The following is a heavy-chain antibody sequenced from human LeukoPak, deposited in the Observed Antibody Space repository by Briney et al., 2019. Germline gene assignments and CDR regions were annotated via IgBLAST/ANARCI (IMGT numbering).Heavy chain of an antibody. J-gene: IGHJ6*03. CDR3: ARDRRSSSWYINYYYYYMDV. Sequence: SETLSLTCTVSGGSISSSSYYWGWIRQPPGKGLEWIGSIYYSGSTYYNPSLNSRVTISVDTSKNQFSLKLSSVTAADTAVYYCARDRRSSSWYINYYYYYMDVWGKGTTVTVSS. D-gene: IGHD6-13*01. CDR1: GGSISSSSYY. V-gene: IGHV4-39*07. CDR2: IYYSGST.